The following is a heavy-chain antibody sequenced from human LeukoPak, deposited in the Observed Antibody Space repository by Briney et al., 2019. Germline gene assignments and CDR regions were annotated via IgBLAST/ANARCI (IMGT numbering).Heavy chain of an antibody. V-gene: IGHV4-39*01. CDR1: GGSISSSSYY. D-gene: IGHD2-2*01. J-gene: IGHJ4*02. CDR3: ARGEVPAAINYFDY. CDR2: IYYSGST. Sequence: SETLSLTCTVSGGSISSSSYYWGWIRQPPGKGLEWIGSIYYSGSTYYNPSLKSRVTISVDTSKNQFSLKLSSVTAADTAVYYCARGEVPAAINYFDYWGQGTLVTVAS.